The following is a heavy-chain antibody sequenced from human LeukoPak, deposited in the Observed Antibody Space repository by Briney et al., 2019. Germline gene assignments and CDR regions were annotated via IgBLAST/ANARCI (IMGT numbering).Heavy chain of an antibody. Sequence: GTSLRLSCAASGFTFDDHGMGWVRQVPGKALEWVSGINWNGETTAYADSVKGRFTISRDNAKNSLYLQMNSLRAEDTAVYYCAATWRSTSCPDYWGQGTLVTVSS. CDR3: AATWRSTSCPDY. CDR2: INWNGETT. CDR1: GFTFDDHG. J-gene: IGHJ4*02. V-gene: IGHV3-20*04. D-gene: IGHD2-2*01.